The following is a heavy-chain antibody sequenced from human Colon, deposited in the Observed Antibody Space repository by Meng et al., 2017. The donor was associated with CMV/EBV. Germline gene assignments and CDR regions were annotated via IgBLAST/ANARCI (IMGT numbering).Heavy chain of an antibody. CDR1: GDSIRTYW. CDR3: ARDSYHYGSSTYNWFDP. V-gene: IGHV4-59*01. CDR2: IHHSGTT. J-gene: IGHJ5*02. Sequence: SETLSLTCTVSGDSIRTYWWSWIRQSPGKGLEWIGYIHHSGTTNHNPYLRSRVIMSVDTSNNQFSLKLNSVTAADTAVYYCARDSYHYGSSTYNWFDPWGQGILVTVSS. D-gene: IGHD3-10*01.